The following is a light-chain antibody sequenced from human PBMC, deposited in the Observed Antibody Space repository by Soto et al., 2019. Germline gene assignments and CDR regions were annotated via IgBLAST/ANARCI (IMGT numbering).Light chain of an antibody. V-gene: IGKV4-1*01. CDR2: WAS. CDR1: QSLIHSSNNKNY. CDR3: QQYYDSPLT. Sequence: DIVMTQSLDSLAVSLGERATINCKSSQSLIHSSNNKNYLAWYLQRPGQPPKLLIYWASTRESGVPDRFSGSGSGTDFTLTISSLQAEDVAIYYCQQYYDSPLTFGGGTKVEIK. J-gene: IGKJ4*01.